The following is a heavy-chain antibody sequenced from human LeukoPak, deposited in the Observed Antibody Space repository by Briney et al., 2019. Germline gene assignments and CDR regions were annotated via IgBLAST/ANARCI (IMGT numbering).Heavy chain of an antibody. J-gene: IGHJ4*02. CDR2: ISWNSGSI. Sequence: GGSLRLSCAASGFTFDDYAMHWVRQAPGKGLEWVSGISWNSGSIGYADSVKGRFTISRDNAKNSLYLQMNSLRAEDTALYYCAKGVRTAAAGIDYWGQGTLVTVSS. V-gene: IGHV3-9*01. CDR1: GFTFDDYA. D-gene: IGHD6-13*01. CDR3: AKGVRTAAAGIDY.